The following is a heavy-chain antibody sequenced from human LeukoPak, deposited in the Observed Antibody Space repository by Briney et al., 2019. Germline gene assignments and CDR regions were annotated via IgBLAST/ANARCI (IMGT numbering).Heavy chain of an antibody. CDR2: IYSSGST. CDR3: ARGGKATVVTM. Sequence: SEILSLTCTVSGGSINSYYWSWIRQPAGKGLEWIGRIYSSGSTNYNPSLKSRVSMSVDTSKNQFSLKLTSVTAADTALYYCARGGKATVVTMWGQGILVTVSS. J-gene: IGHJ4*02. D-gene: IGHD4-23*01. CDR1: GGSINSYY. V-gene: IGHV4-4*07.